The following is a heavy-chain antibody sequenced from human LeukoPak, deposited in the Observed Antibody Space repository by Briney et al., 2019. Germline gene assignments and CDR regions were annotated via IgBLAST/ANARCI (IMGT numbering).Heavy chain of an antibody. V-gene: IGHV4-59*11. CDR2: ISDSGST. CDR3: ARGYDSSAYYPFNY. CDR1: GGSLSTHH. J-gene: IGHJ4*02. Sequence: SETLSLTCVVSGGSLSTHHWSWTRQSPGRGLEWIGYISDSGSTNYNPSLKSRVTISVDTSKNQFSLMLRSVTAADTAVYYCARGYDSSAYYPFNYWGQGTLVTVSS. D-gene: IGHD3-22*01.